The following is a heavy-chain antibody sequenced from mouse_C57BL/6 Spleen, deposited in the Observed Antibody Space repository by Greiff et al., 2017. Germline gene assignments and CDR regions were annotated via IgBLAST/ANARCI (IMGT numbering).Heavy chain of an antibody. CDR3: ARCPNYYAMDY. CDR1: GYTFTDYY. Sequence: QVQLKQSGAELVRPGASVKLSCKASGYTFTDYYINWVKQRPGQGLEWIARIYPGSGNTYYNEKFKGKATLTAEKSSSTAYMQLSSLTSEVSAVDFCARCPNYYAMDYWGQGTSVTVSS. J-gene: IGHJ4*01. CDR2: IYPGSGNT. D-gene: IGHD4-1*01. V-gene: IGHV1-76*01.